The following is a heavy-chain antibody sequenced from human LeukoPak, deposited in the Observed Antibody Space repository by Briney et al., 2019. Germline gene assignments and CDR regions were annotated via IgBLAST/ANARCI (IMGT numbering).Heavy chain of an antibody. CDR3: ARYSLTGFDY. D-gene: IGHD3-9*01. J-gene: IGHJ4*02. CDR2: IYYSGST. Sequence: SETLSLTCTVSGGSISSYYWSWIRQPPGKGLEWIGYIYYSGSTNYNPSLKSRVTISVDTSKNQFSLKLSSVTAADTAVYYCARYSLTGFDYWGQGTLVTVSS. V-gene: IGHV4-59*01. CDR1: GGSISSYY.